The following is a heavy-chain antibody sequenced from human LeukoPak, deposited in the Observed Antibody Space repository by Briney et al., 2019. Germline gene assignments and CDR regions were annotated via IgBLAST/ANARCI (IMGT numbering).Heavy chain of an antibody. J-gene: IGHJ4*02. CDR2: IIPIFGTA. CDR3: ARSIKQQLVRYYFDY. D-gene: IGHD6-13*01. CDR1: GGTFSSYA. Sequence: SVKVSCKASGGTFSSYAISWVRQAPGQGLEWMGGIIPIFGTANYAQKFQGRVTITTDESTSTAYMELSSLRSEDTAVYSCARSIKQQLVRYYFDYWGQGTLVTVS. V-gene: IGHV1-69*05.